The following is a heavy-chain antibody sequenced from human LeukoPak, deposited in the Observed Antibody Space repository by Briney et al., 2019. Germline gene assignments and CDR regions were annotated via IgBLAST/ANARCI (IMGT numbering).Heavy chain of an antibody. V-gene: IGHV1-18*01. J-gene: IGHJ4*02. D-gene: IGHD3-16*02. CDR1: GYTFTSYG. CDR3: AREALQGVIVHFDY. CDR2: ISAYNGNT. Sequence: ASVKVSCKASGYTFTSYGISWVRQAPGQGLEGMGWISAYNGNTNYAQKLQGRVTMTTDTSTSTAYMELRSLRSDDTAVYYCAREALQGVIVHFDYWGEGTLVTVSS.